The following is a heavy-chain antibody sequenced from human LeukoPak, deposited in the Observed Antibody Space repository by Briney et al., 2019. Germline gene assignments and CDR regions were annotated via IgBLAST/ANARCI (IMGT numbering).Heavy chain of an antibody. CDR2: ISSNGGST. D-gene: IGHD5-12*01. V-gene: IGHV3-64*04. CDR1: GFTFSSYA. CDR3: ARVRATFSPHFDN. Sequence: GGSLRLSCSASGFTFSSYAMHWVRQAPGKGLEYVSAISSNGGSTYYADSVKGRFTISRDNAKNTLYVQMNSLRAEDTAVYYCARVRATFSPHFDNWGQGTLVTVSS. J-gene: IGHJ4*02.